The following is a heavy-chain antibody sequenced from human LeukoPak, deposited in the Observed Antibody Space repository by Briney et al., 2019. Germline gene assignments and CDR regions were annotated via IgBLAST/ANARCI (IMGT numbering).Heavy chain of an antibody. J-gene: IGHJ4*02. Sequence: PGGSLRLSCAASGFTFSSAWVSWVRQAPGKGLEWVSVIYTGGSTYYADSVKGRFTISRDNSKNTLYLQMNSLRAEDTAVYYCARDVYYGPGSYFRGRSFDCWGLGTQVTASS. V-gene: IGHV3-66*01. CDR2: IYTGGST. CDR1: GFTFSSAW. D-gene: IGHD3-10*01. CDR3: ARDVYYGPGSYFRGRSFDC.